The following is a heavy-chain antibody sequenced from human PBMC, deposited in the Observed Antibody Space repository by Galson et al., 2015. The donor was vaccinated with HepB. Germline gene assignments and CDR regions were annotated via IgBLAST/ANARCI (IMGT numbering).Heavy chain of an antibody. CDR3: ARGLLYDFWSGYSRLYGMDV. CDR1: GFTFSSYS. V-gene: IGHV3-21*01. D-gene: IGHD3-3*01. CDR2: ISSSSSYI. Sequence: SLRLSCAASGFTFSSYSMNWVRQAPGQGLEWVSSISSSSSYIYYADSVKGRFTISRDNAKNSLYLQMNSLRAEDTAVYYCARGLLYDFWSGYSRLYGMDVWGQGTTVTVSS. J-gene: IGHJ6*02.